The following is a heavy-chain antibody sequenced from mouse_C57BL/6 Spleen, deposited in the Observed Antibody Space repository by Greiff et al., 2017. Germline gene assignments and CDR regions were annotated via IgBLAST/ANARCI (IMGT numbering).Heavy chain of an antibody. Sequence: QVQLQQPGAELVRPGTSVKLSCKASGYTFTSYWMHWVKQRPGQGLEWIGVIDPSDSYTNYNQKFKGKATLTVDTSSSTAYLHLSRLTSEDAAVYYCATHYSDFGYWGQGTTLTVSA. CDR3: ATHYSDFGY. D-gene: IGHD2-12*01. V-gene: IGHV1-59*01. CDR1: GYTFTSYW. J-gene: IGHJ2*01. CDR2: IDPSDSYT.